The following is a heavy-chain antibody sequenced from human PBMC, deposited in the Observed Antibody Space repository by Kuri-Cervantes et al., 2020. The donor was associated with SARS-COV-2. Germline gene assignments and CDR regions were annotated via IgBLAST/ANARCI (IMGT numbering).Heavy chain of an antibody. CDR1: GGSLSGHY. Sequence: SETLSLTCGVHGGSLSGHYWSWIRQPPGKGLEWIGEIYPSGSTNYKPSLKSRVTISVDTSKNQFSLKLSSVTAADTAVYYCARENRTYAFWSRNPRDLYYGMDVWGPGTTVTVSS. V-gene: IGHV4-34*01. J-gene: IGHJ6*02. CDR2: IYPSGST. D-gene: IGHD3-3*01. CDR3: ARENRTYAFWSRNPRDLYYGMDV.